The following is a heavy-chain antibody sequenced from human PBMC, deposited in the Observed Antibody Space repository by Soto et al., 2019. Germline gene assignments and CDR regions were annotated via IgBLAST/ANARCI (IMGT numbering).Heavy chain of an antibody. Sequence: DALNASGGTYRDYPMTWLRQAPGQGLEWRAGIILIFGTANYAQKFQGRVTITADDSRSTDYMELSRLRSEATVVYCGGRAPLRYSWNTRPNFSFDHWGQGTLVTVSS. J-gene: IGHJ4*02. CDR2: IILIFGTA. V-gene: IGHV1-69*01. D-gene: IGHD1-20*01. CDR1: GGTYRDYP. CDR3: GRAPLRYSWNTRPNFSFDH.